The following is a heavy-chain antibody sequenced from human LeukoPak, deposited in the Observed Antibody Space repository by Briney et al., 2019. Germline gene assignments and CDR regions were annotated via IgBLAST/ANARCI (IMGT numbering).Heavy chain of an antibody. CDR1: GYSIKSAHY. V-gene: IGHV4-38-2*01. D-gene: IGHD2-15*01. CDR2: ISQSAIA. CDR3: ARASVGHRIVAGDYFDS. J-gene: IGHJ4*02. Sequence: PSETLSLTCAVSGYSIKSAHYWVWIRQPPGKGLEWIGNISQSAIASYNPSLKSRVAISVDTSKNQFSLKMTSLTAADTAVYFCARASVGHRIVAGDYFDSWGRGTLVTVSS.